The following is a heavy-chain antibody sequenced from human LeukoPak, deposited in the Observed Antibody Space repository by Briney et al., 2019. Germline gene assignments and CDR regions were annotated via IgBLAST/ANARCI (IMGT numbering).Heavy chain of an antibody. CDR2: IIPVVGT. J-gene: IGHJ4*02. CDR1: GGTFTIHT. CDR3: ANDDTSGYYQA. Sequence: SMKVSCKASGGTFTIHTITWVRQAPGQGLEWMGRIIPVVGTHYAQKFQGRVTITADKSTSTAYMELSSLRSDDTAVYYCANDDTSGYYQAWGQGTLVTVSS. D-gene: IGHD3-22*01. V-gene: IGHV1-69*02.